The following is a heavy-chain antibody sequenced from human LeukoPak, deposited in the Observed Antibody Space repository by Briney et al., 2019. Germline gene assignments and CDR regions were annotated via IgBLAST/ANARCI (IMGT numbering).Heavy chain of an antibody. V-gene: IGHV4-59*01. D-gene: IGHD2-2*01. CDR3: ARHLYCSSTSCYPIDDY. CDR2: IYYSGST. J-gene: IGHJ4*02. Sequence: SETLSLTCTVSGGSISSYYWSWIRQPPGKGLEWIGYIYYSGSTNYNPSLKSRVTISVDTSKNQFSLKLSSVTAADTAVYYCARHLYCSSTSCYPIDDYWGQGTLVTVSS. CDR1: GGSISSYY.